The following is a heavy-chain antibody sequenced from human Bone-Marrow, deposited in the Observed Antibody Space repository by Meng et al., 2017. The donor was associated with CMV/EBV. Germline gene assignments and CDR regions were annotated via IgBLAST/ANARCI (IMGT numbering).Heavy chain of an antibody. J-gene: IGHJ5*02. V-gene: IGHV5-51*01. D-gene: IGHD2-2*01. CDR2: IYPGDSDT. CDR1: GYSFTSYW. Sequence: GESLKIPCKGSGYSFTSYWIGWVRQMPGKGLEWMGIIYPGDSDTRYSPSFQGQVTMSRDNSKNTLYLQMNSLRAEDTAVYYCAKPPYCSSTSCGNWFDPWGQGTLVTVSS. CDR3: AKPPYCSSTSCGNWFDP.